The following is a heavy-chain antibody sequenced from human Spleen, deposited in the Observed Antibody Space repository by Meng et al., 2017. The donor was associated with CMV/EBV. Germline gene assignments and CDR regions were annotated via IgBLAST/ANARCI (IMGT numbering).Heavy chain of an antibody. D-gene: IGHD2-2*01. CDR1: YY. CDR2: INHSGST. CDR3: ARVPSLGYCSSTSCPRGTYFDY. J-gene: IGHJ4*02. V-gene: IGHV4-34*01. Sequence: YYWSWCRQSPGKGLEWIGEINHSGSTNYNPSLKSRVTISVDTSKNQFSLKLSSVTAADTAVYYCARVPSLGYCSSTSCPRGTYFDYWGQGTLVTVSS.